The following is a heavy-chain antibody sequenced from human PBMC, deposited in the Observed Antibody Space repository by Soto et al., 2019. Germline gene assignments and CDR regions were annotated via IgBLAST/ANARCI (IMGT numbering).Heavy chain of an antibody. D-gene: IGHD6-13*01. CDR1: GFTFSRFW. V-gene: IGHV3-74*01. J-gene: IGHJ4*02. Sequence: EVQLVESGGGLVQPGGSLRLSCAASGFTFSRFWMHWGRQAPGKGLVWVSRINTDGSSTTYADSVKGRFTISRDNAKNTLYLQMDSLRAEDTGVYYCTRDPGAYSSTWSFYFDSWGQGTLVTVSS. CDR2: INTDGSST. CDR3: TRDPGAYSSTWSFYFDS.